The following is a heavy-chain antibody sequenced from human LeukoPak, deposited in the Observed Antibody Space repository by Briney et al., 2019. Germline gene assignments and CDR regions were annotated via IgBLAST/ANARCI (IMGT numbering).Heavy chain of an antibody. J-gene: IGHJ5*02. D-gene: IGHD3-3*01. CDR2: IYYSGST. V-gene: IGHV4-31*03. Sequence: PSQTLSLTCTVSGGSISSGGYYWSWIRQHPGKGLEWIGYIYYSGSTYYNPSLKSRVTISVDTSKNQFSLKLSSVTAADTAVYYCARGFAVFGVVNILGWFDPWGQGTLVTVSS. CDR3: ARGFAVFGVVNILGWFDP. CDR1: GGSISSGGYY.